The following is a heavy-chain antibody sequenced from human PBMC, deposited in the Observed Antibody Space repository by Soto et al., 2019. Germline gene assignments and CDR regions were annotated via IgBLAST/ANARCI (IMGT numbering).Heavy chain of an antibody. Sequence: GGSLRLSCAASGFTSSTYGMSWVRQAPGEGLEWVSGISGGGVSTYYADSVKGRFTISRYNSKNTLFLQMNSLRAEDTAVYYCAKAWQWLPFDYWGQGTLVTVSS. CDR3: AKAWQWLPFDY. CDR1: GFTSSTYG. J-gene: IGHJ4*02. D-gene: IGHD6-19*01. CDR2: ISGGGVST. V-gene: IGHV3-23*01.